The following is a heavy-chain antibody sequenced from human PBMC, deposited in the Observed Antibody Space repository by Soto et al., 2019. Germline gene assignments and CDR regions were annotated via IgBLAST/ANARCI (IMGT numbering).Heavy chain of an antibody. CDR1: GGTFSSYA. D-gene: IGHD6-13*01. Sequence: QVQLVQSGAEVKKPGSSVKVSCKASGGTFSSYAISWVRQAPGQGLEWMGGIIPIFGTANYAQKFQGRVKNTADESTSTAYMELSSLRSEDTAVYYCARDEYGGYSSLLGRPFDPWGQGTLVTVSS. CDR2: IIPIFGTA. J-gene: IGHJ5*02. CDR3: ARDEYGGYSSLLGRPFDP. V-gene: IGHV1-69*01.